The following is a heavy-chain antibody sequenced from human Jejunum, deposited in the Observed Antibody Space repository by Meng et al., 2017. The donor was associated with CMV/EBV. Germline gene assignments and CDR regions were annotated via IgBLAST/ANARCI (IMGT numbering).Heavy chain of an antibody. V-gene: IGHV1-2*02. CDR1: GYTFTDCY. J-gene: IGHJ4*02. CDR2: VDPKSGGT. D-gene: IGHD3-3*01. CDR3: ARDMWSGNSDYFDY. Sequence: QVQLVQSGAEVKTPGASVKVSCKASGYTFTDCYIHWVRQALGQGPEWMGWVDPKSGGTLYAQKFQGRVTMTRDTSISTVYMELSRLQSDDTATYYCARDMWSGNSDYFDYWGQGTLVTVSS.